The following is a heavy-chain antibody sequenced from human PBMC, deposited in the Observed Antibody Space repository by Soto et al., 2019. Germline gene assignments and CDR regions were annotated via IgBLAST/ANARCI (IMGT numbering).Heavy chain of an antibody. Sequence: PSETLSLTCTVSGGSINNYYWSWIRQPPGKGLEWIGYIYYSGSTNYNPSLKSRVTISVDTSKNQFSLKLSSVTAADTAVYYCARGKRAAAGTPFDYWGQGTLVTVSS. J-gene: IGHJ4*02. CDR1: GGSINNYY. CDR3: ARGKRAAAGTPFDY. CDR2: IYYSGST. D-gene: IGHD6-13*01. V-gene: IGHV4-59*01.